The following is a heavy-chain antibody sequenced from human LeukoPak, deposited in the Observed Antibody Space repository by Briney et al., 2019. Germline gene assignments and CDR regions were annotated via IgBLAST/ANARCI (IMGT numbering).Heavy chain of an antibody. J-gene: IGHJ4*02. CDR1: GFTFSSYG. D-gene: IGHD2-21*01. CDR3: ARDEFGTYSLDY. CDR2: ISGSGGST. Sequence: GGSLRLSCAASGFTFSSYGMSWVRQAPGKGLEWVSAISGSGGSTYYADSVKGRFTISRDNSKNTLYLQMNSLRAEDTAVYYCARDEFGTYSLDYWGQGTLVTVSS. V-gene: IGHV3-23*01.